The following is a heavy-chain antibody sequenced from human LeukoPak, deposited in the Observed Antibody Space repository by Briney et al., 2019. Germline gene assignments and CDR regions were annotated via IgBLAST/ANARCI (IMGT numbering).Heavy chain of an antibody. CDR3: ARDPVVVPAATTPPNYYYYGMDV. D-gene: IGHD2-2*01. CDR2: IIPILGIA. Sequence: SVKVSCKASGGTFSSYAISWVRQAPGQGLEWMGRIIPILGIANYAQKFQGRVTITADKSTSTAYMELSSLRSEDTAVYYCARDPVVVPAATTPPNYYYYGMDVWGQGTTVTVSS. V-gene: IGHV1-69*04. J-gene: IGHJ6*02. CDR1: GGTFSSYA.